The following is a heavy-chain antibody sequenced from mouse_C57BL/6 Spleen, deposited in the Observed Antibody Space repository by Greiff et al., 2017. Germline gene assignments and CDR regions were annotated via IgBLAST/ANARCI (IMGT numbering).Heavy chain of an antibody. D-gene: IGHD2-5*01. CDR3: ARVEIYSKFFFHN. Sequence: EVQVVESEGGLVQPGSSMQLSCTASAFTFSDYYMAWVRQVPEKGLEWVANINYDGSSTYYLDSLKSRFIISRDNAKNILYLQMSSLKSEDTATXYCARVEIYSKFFFHNWGPGTTLTVSS. CDR1: AFTFSDYY. J-gene: IGHJ2*01. V-gene: IGHV5-16*01. CDR2: INYDGSST.